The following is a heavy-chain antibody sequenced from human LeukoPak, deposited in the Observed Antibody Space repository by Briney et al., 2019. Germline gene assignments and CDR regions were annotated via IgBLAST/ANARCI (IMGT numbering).Heavy chain of an antibody. D-gene: IGHD6-13*01. Sequence: GASVKVSCKASGCTFTSYGINWVRQAPGQGLEWMGWISAYNGNTNYAQKLQGRVTMTTDTSTSTAYMELRSLRSDDTAVYYCARVFSSSWYLEAIDYWGQGTLVTVSS. CDR1: GCTFTSYG. CDR3: ARVFSSSWYLEAIDY. J-gene: IGHJ4*02. V-gene: IGHV1-18*01. CDR2: ISAYNGNT.